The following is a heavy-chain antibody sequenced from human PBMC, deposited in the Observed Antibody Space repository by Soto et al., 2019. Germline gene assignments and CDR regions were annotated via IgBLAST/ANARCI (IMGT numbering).Heavy chain of an antibody. J-gene: IGHJ6*02. D-gene: IGHD2-2*01. CDR2: INPNSGGT. CDR3: ARDLGYCSSTSCYYYYGMDV. Sequence: ASVKVSCKASGYTFTGYYMHWVRQASGQGLEWMGWINPNSGGTNYAQKFQGRVTMTRDTSISTAYMELSRLRSDGTAVYYCARDLGYCSSTSCYYYYGMDVWGQGTTVTVSS. CDR1: GYTFTGYY. V-gene: IGHV1-2*02.